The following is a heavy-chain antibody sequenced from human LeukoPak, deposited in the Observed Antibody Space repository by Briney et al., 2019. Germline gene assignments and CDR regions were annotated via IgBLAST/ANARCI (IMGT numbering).Heavy chain of an antibody. J-gene: IGHJ5*02. CDR1: GGSFSGYF. V-gene: IGHV4-34*01. CDR2: INRSGST. D-gene: IGHD5-12*01. CDR3: ARALGSYSGYDYYWFDP. Sequence: SETLSLTCAVYGGSFSGYFWSWIRQPPGKGLEWIGGINRSGSTNYKPSLKSRVTISADTSKSQFSLKLSSVTAADTAVYYCARALGSYSGYDYYWFDPWGQGTLVTVSS.